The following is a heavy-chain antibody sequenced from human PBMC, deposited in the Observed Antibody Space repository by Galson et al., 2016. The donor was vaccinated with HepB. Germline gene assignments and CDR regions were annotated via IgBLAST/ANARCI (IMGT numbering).Heavy chain of an antibody. V-gene: IGHV3-23*01. CDR3: ARVADGARMDV. D-gene: IGHD3-16*01. CDR1: GFIFNTYT. Sequence: SLRLSCAASGFIFNTYTMSWVRQAPGKGLEWVAAIRSSGDFTHYADSVKGRFSNSRDNSKNTLFLQMNSLRAEDTAVYYCARVADGARMDVWGKGTTVTVSS. J-gene: IGHJ6*03. CDR2: IRSSGDFT.